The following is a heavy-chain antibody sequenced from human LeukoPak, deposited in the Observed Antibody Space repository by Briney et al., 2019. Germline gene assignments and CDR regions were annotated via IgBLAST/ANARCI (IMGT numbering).Heavy chain of an antibody. J-gene: IGHJ6*03. CDR3: ARSKGYNYDAPYYYYYYMDV. Sequence: GRSLRLSCTASGFNFSGYYMTWIRQAPGKGLEWVSYIDPSATSIYYADSIEGRFTISRDNTRNSLYLQMNSLSAEGTAVYYCARSKGYNYDAPYYYYYYMDVWGKGTTVTVSS. D-gene: IGHD5-18*01. CDR1: GFNFSGYY. CDR2: IDPSATSI. V-gene: IGHV3-11*01.